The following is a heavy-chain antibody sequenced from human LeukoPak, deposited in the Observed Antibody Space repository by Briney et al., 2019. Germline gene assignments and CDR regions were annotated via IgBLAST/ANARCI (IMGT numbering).Heavy chain of an antibody. J-gene: IGHJ4*02. V-gene: IGHV3-21*01. CDR1: GFTFSSYS. CDR3: ARDLSHIVVVTAIFDY. CDR2: ISSSSSYI. D-gene: IGHD2-21*02. Sequence: GGSLRLFCAASGFTFSSYSMNWVRQAPGKGLEWVSSISSSSSYIYYADSVKGRFTISRDNAKNSLYLQMNSLRAEDTAVYYCARDLSHIVVVTAIFDYWGQGTLVTVSS.